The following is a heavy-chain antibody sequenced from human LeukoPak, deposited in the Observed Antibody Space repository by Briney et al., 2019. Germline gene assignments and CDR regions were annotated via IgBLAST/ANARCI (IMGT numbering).Heavy chain of an antibody. D-gene: IGHD4-17*01. J-gene: IGHJ4*02. V-gene: IGHV3-23*01. Sequence: PGGSLRLSCAASGFTFSSYAMSWVRQAPGKGLEWVSAISGSSGSTYYADSVKGRFTISRDNSKNTLYLQMNSLRAEATAVYYCAKGPDYGDKTADYWGQGTLVTVSS. CDR1: GFTFSSYA. CDR2: ISGSSGST. CDR3: AKGPDYGDKTADY.